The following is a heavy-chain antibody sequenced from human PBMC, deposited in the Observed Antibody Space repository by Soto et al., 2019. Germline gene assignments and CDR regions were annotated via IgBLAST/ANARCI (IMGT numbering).Heavy chain of an antibody. D-gene: IGHD2-21*02. J-gene: IGHJ6*02. CDR1: GYTFSSYG. V-gene: IGHV1-18*01. CDR3: ASSYCGGDCSVLDYYYGMDV. Sequence: QVQLVQSGVEVKKPGASVKVSCKASGYTFSSYGISWLRQAPGQELEWMGWMSAYNGNTNYAQKLQGRVTMTTDTSTSTAYMELRSLRSDDTAVYYCASSYCGGDCSVLDYYYGMDVWGQGTTVTVSS. CDR2: MSAYNGNT.